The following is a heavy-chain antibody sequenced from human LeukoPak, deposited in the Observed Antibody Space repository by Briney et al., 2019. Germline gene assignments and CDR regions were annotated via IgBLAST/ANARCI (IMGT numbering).Heavy chain of an antibody. J-gene: IGHJ4*02. Sequence: QSSETLSLTCAVYGGSFSGYYWSWIRQPPGKGLEWIGEINHSGSTNYNPSLKSRVTISVDTSKNQFSLKLSSVTAADTAVYYCARGRRAFDYWGRGTLVTVSS. CDR2: INHSGST. CDR3: ARGRRAFDY. V-gene: IGHV4-34*01. CDR1: GGSFSGYY.